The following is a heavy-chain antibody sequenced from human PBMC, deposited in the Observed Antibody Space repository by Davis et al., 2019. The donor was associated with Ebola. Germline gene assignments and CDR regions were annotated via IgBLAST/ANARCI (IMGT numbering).Heavy chain of an antibody. D-gene: IGHD2-15*01. CDR1: GFTFSSYE. Sequence: GGSLRLSCAASGFTFSSYEMNWVRQAPGKGLEWVSYISSTGSTIYYADSVKGRFTISRDNAKNSLYLQMNSLRDEDTAVYYCATLIVVVVAATPRASGSWFDPWGQGTLVTVSS. J-gene: IGHJ5*02. CDR3: ATLIVVVVAATPRASGSWFDP. CDR2: ISSTGSTI. V-gene: IGHV3-48*03.